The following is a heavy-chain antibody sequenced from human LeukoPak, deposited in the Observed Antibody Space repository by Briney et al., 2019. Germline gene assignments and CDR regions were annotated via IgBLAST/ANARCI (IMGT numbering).Heavy chain of an antibody. D-gene: IGHD2-15*01. J-gene: IGHJ4*02. CDR2: IYYSGST. CDR1: GGSISSSSYY. CDR3: ARRPRAAPFDY. V-gene: IGHV4-39*01. Sequence: PSETLSHTCTVSGGSISSSSYYWGWIRQPPGKGLEWIGSIYYSGSTYYNPSLKSRVTISVDTSKNQFSLKLSSVTAADTAVYYCARRPRAAPFDYWGQGTLVTVSS.